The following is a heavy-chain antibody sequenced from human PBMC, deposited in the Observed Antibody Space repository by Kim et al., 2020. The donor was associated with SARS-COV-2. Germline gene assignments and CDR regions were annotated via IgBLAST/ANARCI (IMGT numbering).Heavy chain of an antibody. D-gene: IGHD2-2*01. J-gene: IGHJ6*02. CDR3: ARHSDCSSTSCYAGRSGFNGMDV. Sequence: SETLSLTCTVSGGSISSSSYYWGWIRQPPGKGLEWIGSIYYSGSTYYNPSLKSRVTISVDTSKNQFSLKLSSVTAADTAVYYCARHSDCSSTSCYAGRSGFNGMDVWGQGTTVTVSS. CDR1: GGSISSSSYY. V-gene: IGHV4-39*01. CDR2: IYYSGST.